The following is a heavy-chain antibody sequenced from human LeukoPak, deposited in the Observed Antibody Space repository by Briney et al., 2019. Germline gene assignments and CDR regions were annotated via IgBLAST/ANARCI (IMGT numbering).Heavy chain of an antibody. V-gene: IGHV3-23*01. D-gene: IGHD5-18*01. Sequence: GGSLRLSCAASGFTFSSYAMSWVRQAPGKGLEWVSAIGGSGGSTYYADSVKGRFTISRDNSKNTLYLQMNSLRAEDTAVYYCAKDGGYSYGYGMDVWGQGTTVTVSS. CDR3: AKDGGYSYGYGMDV. J-gene: IGHJ6*02. CDR2: IGGSGGST. CDR1: GFTFSSYA.